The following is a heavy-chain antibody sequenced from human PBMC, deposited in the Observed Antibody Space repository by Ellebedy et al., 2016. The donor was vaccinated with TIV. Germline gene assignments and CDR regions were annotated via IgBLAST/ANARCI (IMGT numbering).Heavy chain of an antibody. Sequence: PGGSLRLSCAASGFSLTGSDLHWVRRPAGKGLEWVSASGVAGDSYYPDSVRGRFTISRESAKNSFYLQMNSLTAGDAAVYYCARGGPGGDNWFFDLWGRGTRVTVSS. CDR3: ARGGPGGDNWFFDL. CDR1: GFSLTGSD. V-gene: IGHV3-13*01. J-gene: IGHJ2*01. D-gene: IGHD3-10*01. CDR2: SGVAGDS.